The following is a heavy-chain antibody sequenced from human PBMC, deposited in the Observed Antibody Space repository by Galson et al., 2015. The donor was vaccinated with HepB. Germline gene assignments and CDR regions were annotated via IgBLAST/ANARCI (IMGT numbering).Heavy chain of an antibody. Sequence: LRLSCAASGFTFRGHAMSWVRQAPGKGLEWVSSLSGSGISIFYAESVKGRFTISRDNFKNTLYLQMNSLRAEDTALYYCAKDEDFDSTGVLDHWGQGALVVVSS. D-gene: IGHD2-8*02. CDR3: AKDEDFDSTGVLDH. CDR1: GFTFRGHA. V-gene: IGHV3-23*01. CDR2: LSGSGISI. J-gene: IGHJ4*02.